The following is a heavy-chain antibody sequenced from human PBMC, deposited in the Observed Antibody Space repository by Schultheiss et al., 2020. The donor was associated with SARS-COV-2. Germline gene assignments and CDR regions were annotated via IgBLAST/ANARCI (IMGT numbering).Heavy chain of an antibody. J-gene: IGHJ4*02. CDR3: AKRASHQSSSSWPFDY. CDR1: GFTFDDYA. Sequence: SLKISCAASGFTFDDYAMHWVRQAPGKGLEWVSGISWNSGSIGYADSVKGRFTISRDNAKNSLYLQMNSLRAEDTAVYYCAKRASHQSSSSWPFDYWGQGTLVTVSS. V-gene: IGHV3-9*01. CDR2: ISWNSGSI. D-gene: IGHD6-13*01.